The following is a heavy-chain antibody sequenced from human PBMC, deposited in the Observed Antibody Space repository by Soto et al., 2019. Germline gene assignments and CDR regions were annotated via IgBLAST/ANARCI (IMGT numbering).Heavy chain of an antibody. D-gene: IGHD2-15*01. CDR2: FDPEDGET. Sequence: ASVKVSCKVSGYTLTELSMHWVRQAPGKGHEWMGGFDPEDGETIYADSVKGRFTISRDTSENTLHLQMDSLRVEDTAVYYCARDDVLCDGGRCYGIPLAVWGKGTTVPVSS. J-gene: IGHJ6*04. V-gene: IGHV1-24*01. CDR1: GYTLTELS. CDR3: ARDDVLCDGGRCYGIPLAV.